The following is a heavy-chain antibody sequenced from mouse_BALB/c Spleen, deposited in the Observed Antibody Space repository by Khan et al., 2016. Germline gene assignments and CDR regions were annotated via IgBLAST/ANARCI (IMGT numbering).Heavy chain of an antibody. CDR1: GYTFTSYW. CDR2: IYPGDGDT. Sequence: QVQLKQSGAELARPGASVKLSCKASGYTFTSYWMQWVKQRPGQGLEWIGAIYPGDGDTRYTQKFKGKATLTADKSSSTAYMQLSSLASEDSAVYYGARSGFAYWGQGTLVTVSA. J-gene: IGHJ3*01. V-gene: IGHV1-87*01. CDR3: ARSGFAY. D-gene: IGHD3-1*01.